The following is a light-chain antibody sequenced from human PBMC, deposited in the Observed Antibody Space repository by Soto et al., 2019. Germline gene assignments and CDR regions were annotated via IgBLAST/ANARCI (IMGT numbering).Light chain of an antibody. CDR3: VSYTSSRTLV. V-gene: IGLV2-14*01. Sequence: QSALTQPASVSGSPGQSITISCTGTSSDVGGYNYVSWYQHQPGKAPKLMFYGVDSRPSGVSNRFSASKSCNTASLTISGLQAEDEADYYCVSYTSSRTLVFGGGTKLTVL. CDR1: SSDVGGYNY. J-gene: IGLJ2*01. CDR2: GVD.